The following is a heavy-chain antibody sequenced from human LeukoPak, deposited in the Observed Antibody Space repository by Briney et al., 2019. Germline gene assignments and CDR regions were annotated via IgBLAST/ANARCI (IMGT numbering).Heavy chain of an antibody. CDR3: AKDDRRGSSWYGPGEFYYYYSMDV. J-gene: IGHJ6*02. Sequence: GGSLRLSCAASGFTFSTYGMHWVRQAPGKGLEWVTFISYDGSKKYYADSVKGRFTISRDDSKNTLYLQMNSLRGEDTAVYYCAKDDRRGSSWYGPGEFYYYYSMDVWGHGTTVTVSS. CDR2: ISYDGSKK. CDR1: GFTFSTYG. V-gene: IGHV3-30*18. D-gene: IGHD6-13*01.